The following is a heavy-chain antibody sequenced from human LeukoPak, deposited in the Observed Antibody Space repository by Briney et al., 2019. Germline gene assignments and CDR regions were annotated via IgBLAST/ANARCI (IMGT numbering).Heavy chain of an antibody. V-gene: IGHV1-18*01. D-gene: IGHD2-21*02. J-gene: IGHJ4*02. CDR3: ARGPGTVVTRGDF. CDR1: GYTFTNYG. CDR2: ISAYNGNR. Sequence: ASVKVSCKASGYTFTNYGISWVRQAPGQGLEWIGWISAYNGNRNYARKFQGRVTMTTDTSTTTAFMELRSLRSDDTAVYYCARGPGTVVTRGDFWGQGTLVTVSS.